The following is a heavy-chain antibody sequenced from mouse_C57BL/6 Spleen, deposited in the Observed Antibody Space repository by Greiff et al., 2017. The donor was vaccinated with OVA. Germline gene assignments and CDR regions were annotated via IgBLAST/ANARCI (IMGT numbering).Heavy chain of an antibody. D-gene: IGHD2-5*01. CDR2: IDPETGGT. CDR1: GYTFTDYE. CDR3: SNSNSDY. V-gene: IGHV1-15*01. J-gene: IGHJ2*01. Sequence: QVQLQQSGAELVRPGASVTLSCKASGYTFTDYEMHWVKQTPVHGLEWIGAIDPETGGTAYNQKFKGKAILTADKSSSTAYMELRSLTSEATAVYYCSNSNSDYWGKGTTLTVSA.